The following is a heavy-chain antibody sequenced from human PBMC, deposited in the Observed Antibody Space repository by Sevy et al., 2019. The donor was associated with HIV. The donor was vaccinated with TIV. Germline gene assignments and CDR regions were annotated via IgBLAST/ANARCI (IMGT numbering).Heavy chain of an antibody. J-gene: IGHJ6*02. V-gene: IGHV3-23*01. CDR2: ISGSGGST. CDR3: AKDLGVVVSYYYYGMDV. CDR1: GFTFSSYA. D-gene: IGHD2-21*01. Sequence: GGSLRLSCAASGFTFSSYAMSWVRQAPGKGLEWVSAISGSGGSTYYADSVKGRFTISRDNSKNTLYLQMNSLRAEDTAVYYGAKDLGVVVSYYYYGMDVWGQGTTVTVSS.